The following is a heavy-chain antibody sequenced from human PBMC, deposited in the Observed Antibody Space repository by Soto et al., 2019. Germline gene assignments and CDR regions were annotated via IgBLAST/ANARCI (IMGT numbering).Heavy chain of an antibody. J-gene: IGHJ5*02. D-gene: IGHD6-13*01. CDR1: GFTFSSYA. CDR3: AKFSHRGYSSSWYRGHWFDH. V-gene: IGHV3-23*01. CDR2: ISGSGGST. Sequence: GGSLRLSCAASGFTFSSYAMSWVRQAPGKGLEWVSAISGSGGSTYYADSVKGRFTISRDNSKNTLYLQMNSLRAEDTAVYYCAKFSHRGYSSSWYRGHWFDHWGQGTLVTVYS.